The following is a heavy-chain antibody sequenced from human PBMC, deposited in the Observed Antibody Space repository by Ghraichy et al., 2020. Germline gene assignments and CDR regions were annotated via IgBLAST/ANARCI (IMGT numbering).Heavy chain of an antibody. CDR1: GGSFSGYY. V-gene: IGHV4-34*01. CDR3: ARGWSKAMGPFHSSSWYLGY. CDR2: INHSGST. D-gene: IGHD6-13*01. Sequence: SETLSLTCAVYGGSFSGYYWSWIRQPPGKGLEWIGEINHSGSTSYNPSLRSRVTISVDTSKSQFSLKLSSVTAADTAVYYCARGWSKAMGPFHSSSWYLGYWGQGALVTVSS. J-gene: IGHJ4*02.